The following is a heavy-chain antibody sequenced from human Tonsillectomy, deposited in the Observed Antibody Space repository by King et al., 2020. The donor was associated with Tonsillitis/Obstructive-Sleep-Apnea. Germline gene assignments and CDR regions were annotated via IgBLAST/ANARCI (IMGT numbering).Heavy chain of an antibody. CDR1: GFTLNHYW. D-gene: IGHD2-21*02. V-gene: IGHV3-7*01. Sequence: VQLVESGGGLVQPGGSLRISCVASGFTLNHYWMTWVRQAPGKGLEWVANIKEDGSEKNYVDSVKGRFTVSRDNDRNSLYLQMNSLRDEDTAVYYCARDLSVVVAAIWYDVHDIWGQGTMVTVSP. J-gene: IGHJ3*02. CDR2: IKEDGSEK. CDR3: ARDLSVVVAAIWYDVHDI.